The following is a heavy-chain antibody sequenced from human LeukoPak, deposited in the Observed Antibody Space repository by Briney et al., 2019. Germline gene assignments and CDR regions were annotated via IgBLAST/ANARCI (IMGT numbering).Heavy chain of an antibody. D-gene: IGHD6-13*01. CDR2: ISYDGSNK. V-gene: IGHV3-30*18. J-gene: IGHJ4*02. Sequence: GGSLRLSCAASGFTFSSYGMPWVRQAPGKGLEWVAVISYDGSNKYYADSVKGRFTISRDNSKNTLYLQMNSLRAEDTAVYYCAKDRAAGSLGYFDYWGQGTLVTVSS. CDR1: GFTFSSYG. CDR3: AKDRAAGSLGYFDY.